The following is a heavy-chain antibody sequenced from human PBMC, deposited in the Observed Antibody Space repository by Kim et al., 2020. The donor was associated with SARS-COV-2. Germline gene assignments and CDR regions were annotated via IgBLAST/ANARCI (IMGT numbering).Heavy chain of an antibody. CDR2: ISAYNGNT. V-gene: IGHV1-18*01. CDR3: ARDSHRRYFDWLFPLQALESTPLYGMDV. J-gene: IGHJ6*02. Sequence: ASVKVSCKASGYTFTSYGISWVRQAPGQGLEWMGWISAYNGNTNYAQKLQGRVTMTTDTSTSTAYMELRSLRSDDTAVYYCARDSHRRYFDWLFPLQALESTPLYGMDVWGQGTTVTVSS. D-gene: IGHD3-9*01. CDR1: GYTFTSYG.